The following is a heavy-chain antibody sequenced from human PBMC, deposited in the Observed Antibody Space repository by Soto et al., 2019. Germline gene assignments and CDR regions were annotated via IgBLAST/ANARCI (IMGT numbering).Heavy chain of an antibody. D-gene: IGHD5-18*01. CDR3: ARDVDTAMARESYYYYGMDV. CDR1: GGTFSSYA. V-gene: IGHV1-69*13. Sequence: WASVKVCCKASGGTFSSYAISWVRQAPGQGLEWMGGIIPIFGTANYAQKFQGRVTITADESTSTAYMELSSLRSEDTAVYYCARDVDTAMARESYYYYGMDVWGQGTTVTVSS. CDR2: IIPIFGTA. J-gene: IGHJ6*02.